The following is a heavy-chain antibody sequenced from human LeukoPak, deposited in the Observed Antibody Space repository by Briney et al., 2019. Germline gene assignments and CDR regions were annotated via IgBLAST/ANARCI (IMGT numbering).Heavy chain of an antibody. CDR1: GFTFSNYS. J-gene: IGHJ6*03. V-gene: IGHV3-21*04. D-gene: IGHD5-18*01. Sequence: GGSLRLSCAGYGFTFSNYSINWVRQAPGKGLEWVSSISPSSHYIYYADSVRGRFTISRDNARNSLYLQMNSLRDEDTAVYYCARDRHTAMVYYYYYMDVWGTGTTVTVSS. CDR2: ISPSSHYI. CDR3: ARDRHTAMVYYYYYMDV.